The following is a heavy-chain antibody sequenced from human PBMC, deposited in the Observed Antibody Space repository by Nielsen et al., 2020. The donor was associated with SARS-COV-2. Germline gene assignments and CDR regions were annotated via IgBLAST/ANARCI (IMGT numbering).Heavy chain of an antibody. V-gene: IGHV3-74*01. Sequence: GESLKISCAASGFTFSSYGMSWVRQAPGQGLVWVSRINPSGSGTAYADSVKGRFAVSRDNAENTVVLQIHSLRVEDTAVYYCAGGADFWSGTQKYYMDVWGKGTTVTVSS. D-gene: IGHD3-3*01. CDR3: AGGADFWSGTQKYYMDV. CDR1: GFTFSSYG. CDR2: INPSGSGT. J-gene: IGHJ6*03.